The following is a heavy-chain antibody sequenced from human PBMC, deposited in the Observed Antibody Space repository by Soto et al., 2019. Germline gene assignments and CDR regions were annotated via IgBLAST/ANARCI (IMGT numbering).Heavy chain of an antibody. CDR1: GFTFGDYA. Sequence: GGSLRLSCTASGFTFGDYAMSWFRQAPGKGLEWVGFIRSKAYGGTTEYAASVKGRFTISRDDSKSIAYLQMNSLKTEDTAVYYCTRVHFSYGDYYYYMDVWGKGTTVTVSS. V-gene: IGHV3-49*03. CDR2: IRSKAYGGTT. CDR3: TRVHFSYGDYYYYMDV. D-gene: IGHD4-17*01. J-gene: IGHJ6*03.